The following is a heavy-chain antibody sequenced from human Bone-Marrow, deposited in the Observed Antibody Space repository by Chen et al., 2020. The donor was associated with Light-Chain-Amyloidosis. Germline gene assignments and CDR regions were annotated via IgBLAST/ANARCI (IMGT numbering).Heavy chain of an antibody. J-gene: IGHJ4*02. CDR1: GYRFTSYG. CDR2: ISAHSGVT. CDR3: ARDWHSNYGDGHYFDN. Sequence: QARLVQSGAEVKKPGTSVKVSCKASGYRFTSYGLSWVPQAPGQGPEWLGWISAHSGVTSYAQKFQGRLSVTTDTSANIGYMELRRLTSDDTAVYYCARDWHSNYGDGHYFDNWGQGTLVSVSS. D-gene: IGHD4-4*01. V-gene: IGHV1-18*01.